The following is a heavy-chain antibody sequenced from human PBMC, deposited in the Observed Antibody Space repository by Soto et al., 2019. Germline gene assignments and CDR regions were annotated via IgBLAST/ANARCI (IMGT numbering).Heavy chain of an antibody. Sequence: ASVKVSCKASGYIFTTYHFHWVRQAPGQGLEWMGVINPSSGSTTYAQKFQGRVTMTRDTSTSTVYVELTRLTSDDTAVYYCARWHSSGHIDYWGQGTLVTVSS. J-gene: IGHJ4*02. CDR3: ARWHSSGHIDY. D-gene: IGHD6-19*01. CDR1: GYIFTTYH. CDR2: INPSSGST. V-gene: IGHV1-46*01.